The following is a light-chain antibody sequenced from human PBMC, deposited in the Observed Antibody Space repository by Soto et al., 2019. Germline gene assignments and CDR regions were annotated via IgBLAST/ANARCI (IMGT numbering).Light chain of an antibody. J-gene: IGKJ4*01. V-gene: IGKV1-39*01. CDR1: QDIRND. CDR2: AAF. CDR3: HQTFTPPLT. Sequence: DIQMTQSPSSLSASVGDRVTITCRASQDIRNDLAWYQQRPGQAPHLLIFAAFNLQSGVPSRFSGSGSGTDFTLTIRSLQPEDFATYWCHQTFTPPLTFGGGTKVDIK.